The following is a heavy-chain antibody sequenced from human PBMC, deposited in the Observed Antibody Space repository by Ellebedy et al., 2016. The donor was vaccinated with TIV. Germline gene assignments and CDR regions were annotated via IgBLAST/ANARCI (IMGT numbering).Heavy chain of an antibody. V-gene: IGHV4-39*01. CDR2: IYYSGSN. CDR3: ARRALSGYSPDY. Sequence: SETLSLTXTVSGGSISSTSYYWGWIRQPPGKGLEWIGSIYYSGSNYYNPSLKSRVTISVDTSKNQFSLKLSSVTAADTAVYYCARRALSGYSPDYWGQGTLVTVSS. J-gene: IGHJ4*02. CDR1: GGSISSTSYY. D-gene: IGHD5-12*01.